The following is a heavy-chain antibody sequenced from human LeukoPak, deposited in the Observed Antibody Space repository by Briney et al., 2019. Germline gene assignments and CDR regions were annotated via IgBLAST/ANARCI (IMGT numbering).Heavy chain of an antibody. V-gene: IGHV3-74*01. CDR3: AKGYYYDSSGYYRSWFDP. CDR1: GFTFSNYW. CDR2: ILSDGSST. J-gene: IGHJ5*02. D-gene: IGHD3-22*01. Sequence: GSLRLSCAASGFTFSNYWMHWVRPAPGKGLVWVSRILSDGSSTTYADFVKGRFTISRDNAKNTLYLQMNSLRDEDTAVYYCAKGYYYDSSGYYRSWFDPWGQGTVVTVSS.